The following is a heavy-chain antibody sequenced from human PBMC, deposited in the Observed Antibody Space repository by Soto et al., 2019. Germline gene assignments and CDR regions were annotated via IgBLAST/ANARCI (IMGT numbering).Heavy chain of an antibody. D-gene: IGHD3-9*01. CDR2: ISGSGGST. J-gene: IGHJ4*02. Sequence: EVQLLESGGGLVQPGGSLRLSCAASGFTFSSYAMSWVRQAPGKGLEWVSAISGSGGSTYYADSEKGRFTISRDNSKNTLYLQMNSLRAEDTAVYYCAKTHYDILTGWTWYYFDYWGQGTLVTVSS. CDR1: GFTFSSYA. V-gene: IGHV3-23*01. CDR3: AKTHYDILTGWTWYYFDY.